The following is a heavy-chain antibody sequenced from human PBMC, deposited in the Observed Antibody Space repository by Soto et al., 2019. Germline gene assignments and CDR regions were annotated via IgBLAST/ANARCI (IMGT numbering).Heavy chain of an antibody. D-gene: IGHD3-10*01. J-gene: IGHJ6*02. CDR3: ARTALLWFGELNPYYYYYGMDV. CDR2: ISAYNGNT. CDR1: GYTFTSYG. Sequence: GASVKVSCKASGYTFTSYGISWVRQAPGQRLKWMGWISAYNGNTNYAQKHQGRVTMTTDTSTSTAYMELRSLRSDDTAVYYCARTALLWFGELNPYYYYYGMDVWGQGTTVTVSS. V-gene: IGHV1-18*01.